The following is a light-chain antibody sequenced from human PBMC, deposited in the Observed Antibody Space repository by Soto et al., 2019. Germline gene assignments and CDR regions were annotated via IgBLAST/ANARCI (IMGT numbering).Light chain of an antibody. CDR1: QVMSSW. Sequence: DIQMTQSPSSVSAAVGERVTITCRASQVMSSWLAWYQQKPGKAPKLLIFAASTLQSGVPSRFSGSGSRTDFTLTITSLQPEDIGTYYCQQTDTLPSKFGQGTRLEIK. J-gene: IGKJ5*01. CDR2: AAS. V-gene: IGKV1D-12*01. CDR3: QQTDTLPSK.